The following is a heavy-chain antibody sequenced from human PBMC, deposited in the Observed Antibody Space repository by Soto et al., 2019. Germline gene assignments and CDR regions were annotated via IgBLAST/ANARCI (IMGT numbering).Heavy chain of an antibody. D-gene: IGHD3-10*01. Sequence: QVQLVQSGAEVKKPGSSVKVSCKASGGTFSSYAISWVRQAPGQGLEWMGGVIPIFGTANYAQKFQGRVTITADESTSTAYLELSSLRSEDTAVYYCARGPYYYGSGSFFFYSWGQGTLVTVSS. V-gene: IGHV1-69*01. CDR2: VIPIFGTA. CDR1: GGTFSSYA. J-gene: IGHJ4*02. CDR3: ARGPYYYGSGSFFFYS.